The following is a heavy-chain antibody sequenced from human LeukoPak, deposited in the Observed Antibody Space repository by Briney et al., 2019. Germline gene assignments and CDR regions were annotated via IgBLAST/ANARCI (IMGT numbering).Heavy chain of an antibody. CDR1: GGSISSSSYY. J-gene: IGHJ4*02. CDR2: IYYSGST. Sequence: PSETLSLTCTVSGGSISSSSYYWGWIRQPPGKGLEWIGSIYYSGSTYYNPSLKSRVTISVDTSKNQFSLKLSSVTAADTAVYYCARVTGYSSGWYVGYWGQGTLVTVSP. CDR3: ARVTGYSSGWYVGY. V-gene: IGHV4-39*01. D-gene: IGHD6-19*01.